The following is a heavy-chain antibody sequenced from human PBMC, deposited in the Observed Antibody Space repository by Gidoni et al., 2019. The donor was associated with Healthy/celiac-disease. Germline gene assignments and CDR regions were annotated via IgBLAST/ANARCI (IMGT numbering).Heavy chain of an antibody. CDR2: ISSSSSYI. D-gene: IGHD3-10*01. CDR3: ARATRPLYGSGSYDY. CDR1: GSTFRSYR. Sequence: EVQLVESGGGLVKPGGSLRLSGAAAGSTFRSYRMNGVRQAPGKGLDWVSSISSSSSYISYADSVKGRFTISRDNAKNSLYLQMNSLRAEDTAVYYCARATRPLYGSGSYDYWGQGTLVTVSS. J-gene: IGHJ4*02. V-gene: IGHV3-21*01.